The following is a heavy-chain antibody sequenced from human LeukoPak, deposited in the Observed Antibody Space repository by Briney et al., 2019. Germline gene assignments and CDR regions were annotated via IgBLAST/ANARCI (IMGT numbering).Heavy chain of an antibody. CDR3: ARSGGMDV. J-gene: IGHJ6*02. CDR2: ISPSGDNT. D-gene: IGHD3-10*01. Sequence: GGSLRLSCAASGFTFSSYAMTWVRLAPGKGLEWVSAISPSGDNTYHADSMKGRFTISRDNSKNTLYLQMNSLRAEDTALYFCARSGGMDVWGQGTTVTVSS. CDR1: GFTFSSYA. V-gene: IGHV3-23*01.